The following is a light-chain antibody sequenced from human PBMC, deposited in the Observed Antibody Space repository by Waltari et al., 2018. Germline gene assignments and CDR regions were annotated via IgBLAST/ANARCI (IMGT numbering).Light chain of an antibody. CDR2: DAS. CDR1: QDISTD. CDR3: QQFHNYPPT. J-gene: IGKJ5*01. V-gene: IGKV1D-13*01. Sequence: AIQLTQSPSSLSASVVDRDTITCRASQDISTDLAWYQQKSGEAPKLLLYDASTLGSGVPSRFSGSGTGTDFTLTISRLQPEDFSTYHCQQFHNYPPTFGQGTRLEIK.